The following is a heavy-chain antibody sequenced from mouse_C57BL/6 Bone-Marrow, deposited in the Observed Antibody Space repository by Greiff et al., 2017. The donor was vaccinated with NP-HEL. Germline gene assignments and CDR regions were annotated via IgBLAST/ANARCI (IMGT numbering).Heavy chain of an antibody. CDR1: GYAFSSSW. D-gene: IGHD1-1*01. Sequence: VKLQESGPELVKPGASVKISCKASGYAFSSSWMNWVKQRPGKGLEWIGRIYPGDGDTNYNGKFKGKATLTADKSSSTAYMQLSSLTSEDSAVYFCARGRLLRYWYFDVWGTGTTVTVSS. CDR2: IYPGDGDT. J-gene: IGHJ1*03. CDR3: ARGRLLRYWYFDV. V-gene: IGHV1-82*01.